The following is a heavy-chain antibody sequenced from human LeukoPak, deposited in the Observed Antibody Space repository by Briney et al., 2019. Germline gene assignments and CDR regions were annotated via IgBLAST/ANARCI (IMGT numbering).Heavy chain of an antibody. CDR1: GYSFTSYY. D-gene: IGHD6-13*01. CDR2: INSSGGST. Sequence: GASVKVSCKASGYSFTSYYMHWVRQAPGQGLEWMGIINSSGGSTSYAQKFQGRVTMTRDTSTSTVYMELSSLRSEDTAVYYCARDLHPYSSSHNAIDYWGQGTLVTVSS. V-gene: IGHV1-46*01. J-gene: IGHJ4*02. CDR3: ARDLHPYSSSHNAIDY.